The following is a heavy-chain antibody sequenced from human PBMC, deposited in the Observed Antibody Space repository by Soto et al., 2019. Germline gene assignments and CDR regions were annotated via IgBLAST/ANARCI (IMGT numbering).Heavy chain of an antibody. CDR1: GGSIISASYS. CDR3: AREDAARIERWFDA. Sequence: SETLSLTCAVSGGSIISASYSWNWIRQSPGRGLKWIGHIYSSGSTYYNPSLKSRVSISVDTSNNQFSLKLTSVTAADTAVYFCAREDAARIERWFDAWGQG. D-gene: IGHD6-6*01. CDR2: IYSSGST. V-gene: IGHV4-31*11. J-gene: IGHJ5*02.